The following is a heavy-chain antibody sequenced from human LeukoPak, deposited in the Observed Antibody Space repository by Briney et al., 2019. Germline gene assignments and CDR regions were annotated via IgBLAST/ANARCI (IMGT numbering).Heavy chain of an antibody. V-gene: IGHV1-2*02. CDR3: ASVSREGYYYYYYMDV. CDR2: INPNSGGT. CDR1: GYTFTGYY. D-gene: IGHD1-26*01. J-gene: IGHJ6*03. Sequence: GASVKVSCKASGYTFTGYYMHWVRPAPGQGLEWMGLINPNSGGTNYAQKVQGRVTMTRDKSISTAYMALSRLKSDDTAVYYCASVSREGYYYYYYMDVWGKGTTVTVSS.